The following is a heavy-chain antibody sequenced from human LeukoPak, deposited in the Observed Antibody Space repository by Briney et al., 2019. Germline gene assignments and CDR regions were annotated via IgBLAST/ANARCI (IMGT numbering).Heavy chain of an antibody. CDR2: INPNSGGT. CDR1: GYTFTGYY. D-gene: IGHD3-3*01. J-gene: IGHJ5*02. CDR3: ARDQSEGWLLYKWFDP. Sequence: GASVKVSCKASGYTFTGYYMHWVRQAPGQGLEWMGWINPNSGGTNYAQKFQGRVTMTRDTSISTAYMELSRLRSDDTAVYYCARDQSEGWLLYKWFDPWGQGTLVTVSS. V-gene: IGHV1-2*02.